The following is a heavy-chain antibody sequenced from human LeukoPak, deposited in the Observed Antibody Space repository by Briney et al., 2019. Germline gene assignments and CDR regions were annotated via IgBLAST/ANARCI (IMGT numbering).Heavy chain of an antibody. V-gene: IGHV3-49*03. J-gene: IGHJ5*02. CDR2: IRSKAYGGTT. CDR3: TRAVYQLLSRWFDP. CDR1: GFTFGDYA. D-gene: IGHD2-2*01. Sequence: GGSLRLSCTASGFTFGDYAMSWFRQAPGKGLEWVGFIRSKAYGGTTEYAASVKGRFTISRDDSKSIAYLQMNSRKTEDTAVYYCTRAVYQLLSRWFDPWGQGTLVTVSS.